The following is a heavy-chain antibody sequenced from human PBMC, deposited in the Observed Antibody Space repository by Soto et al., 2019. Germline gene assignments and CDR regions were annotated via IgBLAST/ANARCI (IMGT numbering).Heavy chain of an antibody. CDR3: ARDVGLQHDTGYYDFWSGKNNWFDP. CDR2: ISYSGST. D-gene: IGHD3-3*01. Sequence: SETLSLTCTVSGGSISGHYWGWIRQPPGKGLQYIGYISYSGSTNYNPSLKSRVTISVDTSNNQFSLRLSSVTAADTAVYYCARDVGLQHDTGYYDFWSGKNNWFDPWGQGILVTVSS. V-gene: IGHV4-59*11. J-gene: IGHJ5*02. CDR1: GGSISGHY.